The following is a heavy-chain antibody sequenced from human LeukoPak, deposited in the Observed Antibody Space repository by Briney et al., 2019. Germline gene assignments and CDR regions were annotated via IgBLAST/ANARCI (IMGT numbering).Heavy chain of an antibody. Sequence: GRSLRLSCAASGFTFSSYGMHWVRQAPGKGLEWVAVISYDGSNKYYADSVKGRFTISRDNSKNTLYLQMNSLRAEDTAVYYCAKDRYYYGSGSYYTPFYYYGMDVWGQGTTVTVSS. V-gene: IGHV3-30*18. J-gene: IGHJ6*02. CDR3: AKDRYYYGSGSYYTPFYYYGMDV. D-gene: IGHD3-10*01. CDR2: ISYDGSNK. CDR1: GFTFSSYG.